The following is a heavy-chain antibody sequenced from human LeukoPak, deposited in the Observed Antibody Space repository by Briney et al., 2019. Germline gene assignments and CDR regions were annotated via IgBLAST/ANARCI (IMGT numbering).Heavy chain of an antibody. V-gene: IGHV1-46*01. D-gene: IGHD2/OR15-2a*01. CDR3: ARDNSRNEEGLTSWWFDP. CDR1: GYTFTNHY. Sequence: ASVKVSCKASGYTFTNHYAHWVRQAPGQGLEWMGLFNPTGGSTKYAQKFQGRLTLTRDTSTSTDYMELSSLRSEDTAVYYCARDNSRNEEGLTSWWFDPWGQGTLVTVSS. J-gene: IGHJ5*02. CDR2: FNPTGGST.